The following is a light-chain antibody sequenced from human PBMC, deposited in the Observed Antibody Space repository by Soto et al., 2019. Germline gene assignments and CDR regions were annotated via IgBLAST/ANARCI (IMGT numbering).Light chain of an antibody. V-gene: IGKV1-5*03. CDR2: NAS. J-gene: IGKJ1*01. Sequence: DIQMTQSPSTLSGSVGDRVTITCRASQTISSWLAWYQQKPGKAPKLLIYNASTLKSGVPSRFSGSGSGTDFTLTISSLQPDDSATYYCQQYDVYSTFGQGTKVDI. CDR1: QTISSW. CDR3: QQYDVYST.